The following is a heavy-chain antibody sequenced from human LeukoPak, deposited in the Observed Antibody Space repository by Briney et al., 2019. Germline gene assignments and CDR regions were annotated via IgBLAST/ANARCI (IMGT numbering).Heavy chain of an antibody. V-gene: IGHV4-59*01. CDR2: IYYSGST. CDR3: ARWNWGNFDY. J-gene: IGHJ4*02. Sequence: SETLTLICTVSGGSISRYYWSWIRQPPGKGLEWIGYIYYSGSTNYNPSLKSRVTISVDTSKNQFSLKLSSVTAADTAVYYCARWNWGNFDYWGQGTLVTVSS. D-gene: IGHD3-16*01. CDR1: GGSISRYY.